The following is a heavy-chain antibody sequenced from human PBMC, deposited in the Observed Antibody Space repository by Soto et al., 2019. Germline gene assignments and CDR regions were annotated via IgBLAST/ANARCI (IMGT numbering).Heavy chain of an antibody. D-gene: IGHD2-15*01. Sequence: GGSLRLSCAASGFTFSDYYMSWIRQAPGKGLEWVSYISSSGSTIYYADSVKGRFTISRDNAKNSLYLQMNSLRAEDTAVYYCARGGGLLGYCSGGSCYGFDYWGQGTLVTVSS. J-gene: IGHJ4*02. CDR1: GFTFSDYY. CDR2: ISSSGSTI. CDR3: ARGGGLLGYCSGGSCYGFDY. V-gene: IGHV3-11*01.